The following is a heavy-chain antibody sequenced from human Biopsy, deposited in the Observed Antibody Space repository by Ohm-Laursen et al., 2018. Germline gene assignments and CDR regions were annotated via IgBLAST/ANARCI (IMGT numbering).Heavy chain of an antibody. Sequence: SETLSLTCTVSGGSLSSYSWSWIRQPAGKGLEWIGQIYTSGITNYNPSLKSRVTMSVDTPKNKFPLRVSSVTAADTAVYYCARDRDRRGWFDPWGQGTLVTVSS. V-gene: IGHV4-4*07. J-gene: IGHJ5*02. D-gene: IGHD1-14*01. CDR3: ARDRDRRGWFDP. CDR1: GGSLSSYS. CDR2: IYTSGIT.